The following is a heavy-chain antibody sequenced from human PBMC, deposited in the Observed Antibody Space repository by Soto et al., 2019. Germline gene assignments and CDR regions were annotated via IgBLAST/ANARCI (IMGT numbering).Heavy chain of an antibody. Sequence: EVQLVESGGGLVQPGGSLRLSCAASGFTVSSNYMSWVRQAPGKGLEWVSVIYSGGSTYYADSVKGRFTISRDNSKNTLYLHMNSLRAEDTAVYYCAREKCSGSYYNLEVGWCDPWGQGTLVTVSS. CDR3: AREKCSGSYYNLEVGWCDP. J-gene: IGHJ5*02. CDR2: IYSGGST. D-gene: IGHD3-10*02. V-gene: IGHV3-66*01. CDR1: GFTVSSNY.